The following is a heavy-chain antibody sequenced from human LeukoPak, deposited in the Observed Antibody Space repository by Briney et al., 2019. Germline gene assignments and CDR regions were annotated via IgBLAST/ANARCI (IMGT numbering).Heavy chain of an antibody. J-gene: IGHJ4*02. Sequence: PSETLSLTCAVYGGSFSGYYWSWIRQPPGKGLEWIGEINHSGSTNYNPSLKSRVTISVDTSKNQFSLKLSSVTAADTAVYYCARHPSVTTRYYFDYWGQGTLVTVSS. CDR1: GGSFSGYY. CDR3: ARHPSVTTRYYFDY. CDR2: INHSGST. D-gene: IGHD4-17*01. V-gene: IGHV4-34*01.